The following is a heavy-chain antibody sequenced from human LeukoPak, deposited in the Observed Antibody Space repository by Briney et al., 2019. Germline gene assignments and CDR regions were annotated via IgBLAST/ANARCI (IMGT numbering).Heavy chain of an antibody. D-gene: IGHD6-13*01. CDR3: ARDRGYSSSLDY. Sequence: GGSLRLSCVASGFTFSNYAMSWVRQSPEKGLEWVSAISGSGTRTYYADSVKGRFTISRDNAKNSLYLQMNSLRAEDTAVYYCARDRGYSSSLDYWGQGTLVTVSS. J-gene: IGHJ4*02. V-gene: IGHV3-23*01. CDR2: ISGSGTRT. CDR1: GFTFSNYA.